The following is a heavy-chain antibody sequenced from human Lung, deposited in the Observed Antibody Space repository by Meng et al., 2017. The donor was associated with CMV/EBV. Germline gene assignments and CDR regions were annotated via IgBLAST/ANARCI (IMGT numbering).Heavy chain of an antibody. CDR2: ISSSSRYI. V-gene: IGHV3-21*01. J-gene: IGHJ4*02. CDR3: ATRMVTGYTSD. D-gene: IGHD6-19*01. CDR1: GFTFSGYS. Sequence: GGSXRLSCPASGFTFSGYSMNWVRQAPGKGLEWVSMISSSSRYIYYADSVKSRFTISRDNAENSLYLQMNNLRADDTAVYYCATRMVTGYTSDWGQGTLVTVSS.